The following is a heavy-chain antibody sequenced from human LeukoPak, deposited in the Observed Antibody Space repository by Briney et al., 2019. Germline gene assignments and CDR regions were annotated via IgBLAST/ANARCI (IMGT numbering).Heavy chain of an antibody. CDR2: IDWDDDK. D-gene: IGHD3-22*01. CDR1: GFSLSTSGMC. CDR3: ARVNSDDSNCYYPLYYMDG. Sequence: SGPTLVNPTQTLTLTCTFSGFSLSTSGMCVSWIRQPPGKALEWLARIDWDDDKYYSTSLKTRLTISKDTSKNQVVPTTTNMDPLDTATYFCARVNSDDSNCYYPLYYMDGWGKGTTVTVSS. J-gene: IGHJ6*03. V-gene: IGHV2-70*11.